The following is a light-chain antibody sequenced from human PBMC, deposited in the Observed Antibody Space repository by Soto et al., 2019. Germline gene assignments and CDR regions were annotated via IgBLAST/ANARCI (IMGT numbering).Light chain of an antibody. J-gene: IGLJ1*01. V-gene: IGLV2-14*01. CDR1: SSDVGGYNY. CDR2: EVS. CDR3: SSYTSSSPPLYV. Sequence: QSALTQPASVSGSPGQSITISCTGTSSDVGGYNYVSWYQQHPGKAPKLMIYEVSNRPSGVSNRFSGSKSGNTASLTISGLQADDEAAYYCSSYTSSSPPLYVFGTGTKLTVL.